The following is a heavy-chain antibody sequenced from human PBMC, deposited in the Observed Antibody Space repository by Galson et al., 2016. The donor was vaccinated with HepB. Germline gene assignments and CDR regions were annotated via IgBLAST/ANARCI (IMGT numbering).Heavy chain of an antibody. Sequence: SLRLSCAAYGFTFSGYTMNWVRQAPGKGLEWVSSISSSFNYIYYADSVKGRFNISRENAKNLLYLQMNSLRAEDTAVYYCARRIRLSWLQYHYYDYGMDVWGQGTTVTVSS. J-gene: IGHJ6*02. CDR3: ARRIRLSWLQYHYYDYGMDV. CDR2: ISSSFNYI. CDR1: GFTFSGYT. D-gene: IGHD5-24*01. V-gene: IGHV3-21*01.